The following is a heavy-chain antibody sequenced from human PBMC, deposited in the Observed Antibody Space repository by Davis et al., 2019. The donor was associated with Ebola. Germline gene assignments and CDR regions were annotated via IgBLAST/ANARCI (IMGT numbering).Heavy chain of an antibody. CDR3: ARVVTYCGGHCYSVFDY. D-gene: IGHD2-21*02. J-gene: IGHJ4*02. V-gene: IGHV1-18*01. CDR2: ISAYNGNT. CDR1: GYTFTSYG. Sequence: AASVKVSCKASGYTFTSYGISWVRQAPGQGLEWMGWISAYNGNTNYAQKLQGRVTMTTDTSTSTAYMELRSLRSDDTAVYYCARVVTYCGGHCYSVFDYWGQGTLVTVSS.